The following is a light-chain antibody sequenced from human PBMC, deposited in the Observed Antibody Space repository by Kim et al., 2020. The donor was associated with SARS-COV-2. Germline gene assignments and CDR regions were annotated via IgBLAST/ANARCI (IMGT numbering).Light chain of an antibody. J-gene: IGLJ2*01. CDR1: SLRSYY. V-gene: IGLV3-19*01. CDR3: QSRDSGGNVV. CDR2: GRN. Sequence: SSELTQDPTVSVALGQTVRITCQGDSLRSYYATWYQQKPRQAPVLVIYGRNNRPSGIPDRSFGSTSGNTASLTISGAQAEDEADFYCQSRDSGGNVVFGGGTQRTVL.